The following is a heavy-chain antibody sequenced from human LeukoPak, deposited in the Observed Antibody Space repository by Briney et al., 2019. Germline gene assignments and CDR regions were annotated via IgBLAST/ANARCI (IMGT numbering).Heavy chain of an antibody. CDR3: ARGEYGYYDSSGPPGY. CDR1: GFTFSSYA. V-gene: IGHV3-30-3*01. CDR2: ISYDGSNK. Sequence: GGSLRLSCAASGFTFSSYAMHWVRQAPGKGLEWVAVISYDGSNKYYADSVKGRFTISRDNSKNTLYLQMNSLRAEDTAVYYCARGEYGYYDSSGPPGYWGQGTLVIVSS. D-gene: IGHD3-22*01. J-gene: IGHJ4*02.